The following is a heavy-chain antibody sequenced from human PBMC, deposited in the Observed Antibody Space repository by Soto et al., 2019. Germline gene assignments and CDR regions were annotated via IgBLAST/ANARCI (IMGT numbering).Heavy chain of an antibody. CDR2: IYYRGGT. Sequence: QVQLQESGPGLVKPSETLSLTCTVSGDSITDYYWHWIRQSPEKGLEWIGHIYYRGGTKYNPSLWGRVTISTDTSKNQFSLKLTSVTAADTAVYYCARRVCSSPTCYLPSGNWLDPWGQGTLVTVSS. V-gene: IGHV4-59*08. CDR3: ARRVCSSPTCYLPSGNWLDP. D-gene: IGHD2-2*01. J-gene: IGHJ5*02. CDR1: GDSITDYY.